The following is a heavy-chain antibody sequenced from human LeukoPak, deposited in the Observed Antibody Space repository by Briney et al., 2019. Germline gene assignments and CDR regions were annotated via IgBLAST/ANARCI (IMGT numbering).Heavy chain of an antibody. D-gene: IGHD3-22*01. CDR2: ISYDGSNK. V-gene: IGHV3-30-3*01. J-gene: IGHJ4*02. CDR1: GFTFSSYA. CDR3: ARDRYYYDSSGYYSPPY. Sequence: PGGCLRLSCASSGFTFSSYAMHWVRQAPGKGLEWVAVISYDGSNKYYADSVKGRFTISRDNSKNTLYLQMNSLRAEDTAVYYCARDRYYYDSSGYYSPPYWGQGTLVTVSS.